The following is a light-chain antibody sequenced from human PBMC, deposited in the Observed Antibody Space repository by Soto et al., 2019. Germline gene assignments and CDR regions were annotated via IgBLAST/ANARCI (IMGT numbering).Light chain of an antibody. J-gene: IGKJ5*01. CDR2: SAS. CDR3: QQYYSTPIT. CDR1: QTISSH. Sequence: DIQMTQSPSSLSASVGDRVTINCRASQTISSHLNWYQQKPGIAPKTIIYSASSLQSGVPSRFSGSGSGTDFTLTISTLQPEDVATYYCQQYYSTPITFGQGTRLEI. V-gene: IGKV1-39*01.